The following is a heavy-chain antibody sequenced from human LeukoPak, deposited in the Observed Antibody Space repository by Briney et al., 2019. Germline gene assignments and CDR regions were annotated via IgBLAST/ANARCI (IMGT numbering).Heavy chain of an antibody. D-gene: IGHD3-10*01. CDR1: GFTFSSYG. J-gene: IGHJ4*02. CDR2: ISGSGGST. CDR3: AKDADYGSGSYYKGGYFDY. V-gene: IGHV3-23*01. Sequence: PGRSLRLSCAASGFTFSSYGMHWARQAPGKGLEWVSAISGSGGSTYYADSVKGRFTISRDNSKNTLYLQMNSLRAEDTAVYYCAKDADYGSGSYYKGGYFDYWGQGTLVTVSS.